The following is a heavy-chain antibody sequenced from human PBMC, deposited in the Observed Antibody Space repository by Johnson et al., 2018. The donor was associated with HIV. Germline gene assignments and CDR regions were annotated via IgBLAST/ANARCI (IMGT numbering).Heavy chain of an antibody. Sequence: VQLVESGGGLVQSGGSLSLSCGASGFSVSNNYMNWVRQAPGKGLEWVSVIYTGGSTYYADSVRGRFTISRDNSKNTLYLQMRSLRVEDTAVYYCARVGATAAFDIWGQGTMVTVSS. J-gene: IGHJ3*02. V-gene: IGHV3-66*01. D-gene: IGHD1-26*01. CDR2: IYTGGST. CDR1: GFSVSNNY. CDR3: ARVGATAAFDI.